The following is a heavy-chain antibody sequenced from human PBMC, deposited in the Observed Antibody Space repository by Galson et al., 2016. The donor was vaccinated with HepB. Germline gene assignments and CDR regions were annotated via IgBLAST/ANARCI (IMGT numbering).Heavy chain of an antibody. CDR3: ANSYYDSSGYYCDS. J-gene: IGHJ4*02. Sequence: SLRLSCAASGFTFTSYAMHWVRQTPGKGLEWVAVISYDGSDKFYGDSVKGRFTISRDNSKNTLYLQMNSLRVDDTAVYYCANSYYDSSGYYCDSWGQGTLVTVSS. V-gene: IGHV3-30*18. CDR1: GFTFTSYA. CDR2: ISYDGSDK. D-gene: IGHD3-22*01.